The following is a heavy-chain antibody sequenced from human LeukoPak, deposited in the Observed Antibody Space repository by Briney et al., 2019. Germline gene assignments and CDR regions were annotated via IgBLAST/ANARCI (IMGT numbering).Heavy chain of an antibody. CDR2: ISTTGSTI. J-gene: IGHJ4*02. D-gene: IGHD6-13*01. V-gene: IGHV3-11*04. Sequence: GGSLRLSCAASGFTFSDYYMNWIRQAPGKGLEWVSYISTTGSTIYYADSVKGRFTISRDNSKNTLYLQMNSLRAEDTAVYYCAREGRSSSWPLDYWGQGTLVTVSS. CDR3: AREGRSSSWPLDY. CDR1: GFTFSDYY.